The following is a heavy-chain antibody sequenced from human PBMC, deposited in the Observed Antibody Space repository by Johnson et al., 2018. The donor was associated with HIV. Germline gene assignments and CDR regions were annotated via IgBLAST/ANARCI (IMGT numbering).Heavy chain of an antibody. V-gene: IGHV3-20*04. J-gene: IGHJ3*02. Sequence: VQLVESGGGVAQPGGSLRLSCAVSGFTFSSYDMHWVRQGTGKGLEWVSGINWNGGSTGYADSVKGRFTISRDNAKNSLYLQMNSLRAEDTALYYCARVRTIFGVVPSLLGAFDIWGQGTMVTVSS. CDR1: GFTFSSYD. CDR2: INWNGGST. CDR3: ARVRTIFGVVPSLLGAFDI. D-gene: IGHD3-3*01.